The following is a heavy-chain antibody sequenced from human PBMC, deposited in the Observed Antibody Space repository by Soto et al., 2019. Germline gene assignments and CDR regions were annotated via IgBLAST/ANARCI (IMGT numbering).Heavy chain of an antibody. Sequence: ASVKVSCKASGYTFTSYAMHWVRQAPGQRLEWMGWINAGNGNTKYSQKFQGRVTITRDTSASTAYMELSSLRSEDTAVYYCARGFMEGGGWSDRMDVWGQGTTVTVSS. CDR1: GYTFTSYA. CDR2: INAGNGNT. D-gene: IGHD6-19*01. J-gene: IGHJ6*02. V-gene: IGHV1-3*01. CDR3: ARGFMEGGGWSDRMDV.